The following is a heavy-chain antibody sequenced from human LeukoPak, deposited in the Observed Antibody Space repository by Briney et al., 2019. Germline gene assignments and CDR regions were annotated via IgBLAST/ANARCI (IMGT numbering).Heavy chain of an antibody. CDR2: ISSSSSYI. CDR1: GFTFSSYG. Sequence: GGSLRLSCAASGFTFSSYGMAWVRQAPGKGLEWVSSISSSSSYIYYADSVKGRFTISRDNAKNSLYLQMNSLRAEDTAVYYCATLPPIVVVVAATLDYYYYMDVWGKGTTVTVSS. D-gene: IGHD2-15*01. V-gene: IGHV3-21*01. CDR3: ATLPPIVVVVAATLDYYYYMDV. J-gene: IGHJ6*03.